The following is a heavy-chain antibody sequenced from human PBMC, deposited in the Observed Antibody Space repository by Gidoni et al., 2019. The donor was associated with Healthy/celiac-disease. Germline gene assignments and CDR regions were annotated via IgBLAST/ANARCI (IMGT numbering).Heavy chain of an antibody. CDR2: ISGSGGST. D-gene: IGHD2-15*01. J-gene: IGHJ1*01. V-gene: IGHV3-23*01. CDR3: AKDDVVVAATYTEYFQH. CDR1: GFTFSSYA. Sequence: EVQLLESGGGLVQPGGSLRLSCAASGFTFSSYAMSWVRQAPGKGLEWVSAISGSGGSTYYADSVKGRFTISRDNSKNTLYLQMNSLRAEDTAVYYCAKDDVVVAATYTEYFQHWGQGTLVTVSS.